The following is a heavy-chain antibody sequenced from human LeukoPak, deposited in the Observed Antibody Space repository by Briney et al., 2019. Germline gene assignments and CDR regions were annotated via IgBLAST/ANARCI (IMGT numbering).Heavy chain of an antibody. V-gene: IGHV3-48*02. D-gene: IGHD5-12*01. CDR3: ARGIVATIGGFDY. CDR1: GFTFSSYS. J-gene: IGHJ4*02. CDR2: ISSSSSTV. Sequence: GGSLRLSCAASGFTFSSYSMNWVRQAPGKGLEWVSYISSSSSTVYYADSVKGRFTISRDNAKNSLYLQMNSLRDEDTAVYYCARGIVATIGGFDYWGQGTLVTVSS.